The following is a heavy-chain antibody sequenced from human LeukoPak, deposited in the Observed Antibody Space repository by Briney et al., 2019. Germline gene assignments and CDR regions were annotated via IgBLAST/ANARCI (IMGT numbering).Heavy chain of an antibody. Sequence: ASVKVSCKASGYTFIDYYIHWVRQAPGQGLEWMGWINPNSGGTNYAQEFQGRVTMTRDTSISTAYMELSRLRSDDTAVYYCARTRYFDWYSAFDIWGQGTMVTVSS. V-gene: IGHV1-2*02. CDR1: GYTFIDYY. CDR2: INPNSGGT. CDR3: ARTRYFDWYSAFDI. J-gene: IGHJ3*02. D-gene: IGHD3-9*01.